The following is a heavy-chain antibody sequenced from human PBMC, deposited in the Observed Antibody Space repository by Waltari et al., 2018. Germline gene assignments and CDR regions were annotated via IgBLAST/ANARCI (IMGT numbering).Heavy chain of an antibody. CDR1: GLSVSSPH. CDR3: ATARDEHTAMVYFDN. CDR2: KYPAGSA. D-gene: IGHD5-18*01. V-gene: IGHV3-66*02. Sequence: EVKLVESGGGLVHAGWSLRLSCAASGLSVSSPHMSWVRQAPGKGPDWVSIKYPAGSAYNADSVEGRFTMSRDISNNMVHLQMNRLRLEDSATYYCATARDEHTAMVYFDNWGQGTLVSVSS. J-gene: IGHJ4*02.